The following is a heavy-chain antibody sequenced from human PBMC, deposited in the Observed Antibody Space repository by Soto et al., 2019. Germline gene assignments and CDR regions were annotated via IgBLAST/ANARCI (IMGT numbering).Heavy chain of an antibody. V-gene: IGHV3-64*01. D-gene: IGHD2-21*01. J-gene: IGHJ4*02. CDR1: GFIFSDYD. Sequence: PGGSLRLSCAASGFIFSDYDIHWVRQAPGKGLEHVSVISSNGGTSYANSVKGRFTISRDKSKNTVFLQMGSLRAEDMAVYYCGREKISLPGLIDYWGQ. CDR2: ISSNGGT. CDR3: GREKISLPGLIDY.